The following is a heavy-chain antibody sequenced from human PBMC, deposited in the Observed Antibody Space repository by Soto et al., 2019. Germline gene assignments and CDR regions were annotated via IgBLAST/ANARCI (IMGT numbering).Heavy chain of an antibody. CDR2: ITGSGGGT. V-gene: IGHV3-23*01. D-gene: IGHD6-13*01. CDR1: GFTFSNYA. J-gene: IGHJ4*02. Sequence: EVQLLESGGGLVQPGGSLRLSCAASGFTFSNYAMTWVRQAPGKGLEWVSVITGSGGGTYFVDSVKGRFTISRDNSKNTGYLQMNSLRAEDTAVYYCAKRPLKAAGFDYWGQGTLVTVSS. CDR3: AKRPLKAAGFDY.